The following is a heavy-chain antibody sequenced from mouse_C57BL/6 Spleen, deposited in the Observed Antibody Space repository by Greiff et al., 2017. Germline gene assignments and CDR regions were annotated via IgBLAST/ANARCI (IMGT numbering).Heavy chain of an antibody. J-gene: IGHJ2*01. V-gene: IGHV1-55*01. CDR2: IYPGSGST. D-gene: IGHD1-1*01. Sequence: QVQLQQPGAELVKPGASVKMSCKASGYTFTSYWITWVKQRPGQGLEWIGDIYPGSGSTNYNEKFKSKATLTVDTSSRTAYMQLSSLTSEDSAVYYCAKGGNYYGSSYTFDYWGQGTTLTVSS. CDR1: GYTFTSYW. CDR3: AKGGNYYGSSYTFDY.